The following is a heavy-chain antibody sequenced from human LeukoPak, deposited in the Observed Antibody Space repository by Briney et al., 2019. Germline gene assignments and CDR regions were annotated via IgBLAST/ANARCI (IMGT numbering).Heavy chain of an antibody. CDR3: ARHPWDSSGYYLVY. Sequence: PSETLSLTCTVSGGSISSSSYYWGWIRQPPGKGLEWIGSIYYSGSTYYNPSLESRVTISVDTSKNQFSLKLSSVTAADTAVYYCARHPWDSSGYYLVYWGQGTLVTVSS. CDR2: IYYSGST. CDR1: GGSISSSSYY. V-gene: IGHV4-39*01. J-gene: IGHJ4*02. D-gene: IGHD3-22*01.